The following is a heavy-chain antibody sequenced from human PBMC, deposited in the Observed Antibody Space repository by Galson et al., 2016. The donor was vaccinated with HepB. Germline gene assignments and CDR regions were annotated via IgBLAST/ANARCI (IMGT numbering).Heavy chain of an antibody. D-gene: IGHD2-2*01. CDR1: GYTFSRYA. CDR2: IMPFLGPA. Sequence: SVKVSCKASGYTFSRYAIHWVRQAPGQGLEWMGGIMPFLGPANYAQKFQGRVTITADKSTSTVYVEVSSLRSEDTAVYYCARNLVVVPVGPNYYYYYAMDAWGQGTTVAVSS. CDR3: ARNLVVVPVGPNYYYYYAMDA. J-gene: IGHJ6*02. V-gene: IGHV1-69*06.